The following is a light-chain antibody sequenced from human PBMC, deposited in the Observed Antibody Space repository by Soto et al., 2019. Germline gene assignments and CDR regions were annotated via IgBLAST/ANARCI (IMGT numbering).Light chain of an antibody. V-gene: IGKV1-5*03. J-gene: IGKJ1*01. CDR1: QRICSW. Sequence: DIQLTQSPSTLSASVGDRVTITCRASQRICSWLAWYQQKPGKAPKFLIYKTSNLESGVPSRFSDSGTGTEFTLTISSLQPDAYATEDGQYYNNYCWTFGQGTNGEIK. CDR3: QYYNNYCWT. CDR2: KTS.